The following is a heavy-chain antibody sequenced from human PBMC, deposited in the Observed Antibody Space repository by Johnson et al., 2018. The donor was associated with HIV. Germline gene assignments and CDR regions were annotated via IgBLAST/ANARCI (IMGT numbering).Heavy chain of an antibody. CDR2: SSGSGGST. J-gene: IGHJ3*02. CDR1: GFTFDDYA. CDR3: AKDPPGPVGSPDAFDI. Sequence: EQLVESGGGLVQPGRSLRLSCAASGFTFDDYAMHWVRQAPGKGLEWVSGSSGSGGSTYYADSGKGLFTISRDHSKNTLYLQMNSLRAEDTAVYYCAKDPPGPVGSPDAFDIWGQGTMVTVSS. V-gene: IGHV3-23*04. D-gene: IGHD1-26*01.